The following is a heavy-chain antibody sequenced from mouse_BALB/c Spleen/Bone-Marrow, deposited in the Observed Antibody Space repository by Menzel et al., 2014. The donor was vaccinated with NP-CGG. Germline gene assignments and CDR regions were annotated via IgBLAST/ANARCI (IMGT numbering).Heavy chain of an antibody. CDR3: ARLRRDY. Sequence: VQLQQSGPELVKPGASVKIFCKASGYTFTDYNMHWVKQSHGKSLEWIGYIYPYNGGTGYYQKFKSKATLTVDNSSSTAYMELRSLTSEDSAVYYCARLRRDYWGQGTTLTVSS. J-gene: IGHJ2*01. V-gene: IGHV1S29*02. CDR2: IYPYNGGT. CDR1: GYTFTDYN.